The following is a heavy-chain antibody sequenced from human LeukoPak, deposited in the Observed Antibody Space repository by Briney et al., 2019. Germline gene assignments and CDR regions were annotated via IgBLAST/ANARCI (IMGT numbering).Heavy chain of an antibody. V-gene: IGHV4-59*01. J-gene: IGHJ5*02. CDR3: ARDAGGTGFDP. CDR2: VNSNGGT. Sequence: SETLSLTCTVSGGSISTFSWNWSRQPPGQGLEWIGYVNSNGGTYNNPSLKSRVTVSLDMSKNQFSLKLSSATAADTAVYYCARDAGGTGFDPWGQGILVTVSS. CDR1: GGSISTFS.